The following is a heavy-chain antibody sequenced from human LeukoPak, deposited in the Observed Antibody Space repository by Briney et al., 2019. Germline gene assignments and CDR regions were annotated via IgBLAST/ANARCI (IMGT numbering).Heavy chain of an antibody. CDR3: ARDLTGYYPTFAFDI. D-gene: IGHD3-9*01. Sequence: GGSLRLSCAASGFTFSDYYMSWIRQAPGKGLEWVSYISSSSSYTNYADSVKGRFTISRDNAKNSLYLQMNSLRAEDTAVYYCARDLTGYYPTFAFDIWGQGTMVNVSS. CDR1: GFTFSDYY. V-gene: IGHV3-11*06. CDR2: ISSSSSYT. J-gene: IGHJ3*02.